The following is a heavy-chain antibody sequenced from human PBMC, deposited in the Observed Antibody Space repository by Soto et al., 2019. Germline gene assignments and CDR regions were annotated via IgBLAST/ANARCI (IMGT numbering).Heavy chain of an antibody. CDR3: ARDRSSSWYNGTFYFDY. Sequence: QVQLVQSGAEVRKPGSSVKVSCKASGGTFTTYDISWVRQAPGQGLEWMGGIIPLFDATKYAQKCQGRVTITADKSTGTAYMELSSLRSEDTAMYYCARDRSSSWYNGTFYFDYWGQGTLVTVSS. J-gene: IGHJ4*02. V-gene: IGHV1-69*06. CDR1: GGTFTTYD. CDR2: IIPLFDAT. D-gene: IGHD6-19*01.